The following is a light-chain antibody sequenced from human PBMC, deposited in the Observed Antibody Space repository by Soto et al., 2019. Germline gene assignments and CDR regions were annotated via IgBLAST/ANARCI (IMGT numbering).Light chain of an antibody. CDR3: QQYYSYSHT. Sequence: DIQMTQSPSTLSASVGDRVTITCRASQSISSWLAWYQQKPGKAPKLLIYKASTLEGGVPSRFSGSGSGTEFTLTVSSLQPDDIATYYCQQYYSYSHTFGQGTKLEIK. CDR1: QSISSW. J-gene: IGKJ2*01. V-gene: IGKV1-5*03. CDR2: KAS.